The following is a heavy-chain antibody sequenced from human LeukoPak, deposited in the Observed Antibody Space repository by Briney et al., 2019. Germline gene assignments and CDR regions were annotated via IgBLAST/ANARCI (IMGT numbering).Heavy chain of an antibody. V-gene: IGHV3-11*01. CDR1: GFTFSDYY. CDR3: ARDTEDDDGSTTFDY. CDR2: ISSSGNVT. J-gene: IGHJ4*02. D-gene: IGHD1-26*01. Sequence: GGSLRLSCAISGFTFSDYYFSWIRQAPGKGLEWISYISSSGNVTYYADSVKGRFTISRDNAKNSLYLQMNSLRVEDTAVYYCARDTEDDDGSTTFDYWGQGTLVTVSS.